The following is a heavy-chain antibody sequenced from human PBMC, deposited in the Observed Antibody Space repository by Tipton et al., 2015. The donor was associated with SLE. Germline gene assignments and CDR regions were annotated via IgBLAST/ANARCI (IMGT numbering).Heavy chain of an antibody. CDR2: IYYSGTS. CDR1: GGSISGTSHY. CDR3: AGTPWLVRFEY. D-gene: IGHD3-10*01. Sequence: LRLSCSVSGGSISGTSHYWGWIRQSPGKGLEWLGSIYYSGTSYYNPSLKSRVTISVDTSKNQISLKLRSVTAADTAVYYCAGTPWLVRFEYWGQGTLVNVSP. V-gene: IGHV4-39*01. J-gene: IGHJ4*02.